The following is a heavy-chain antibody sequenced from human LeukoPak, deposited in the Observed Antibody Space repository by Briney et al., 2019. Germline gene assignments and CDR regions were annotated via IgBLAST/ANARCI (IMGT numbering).Heavy chain of an antibody. CDR1: GFTFSRDW. D-gene: IGHD2-15*01. CDR3: ARDSPHCSGGYCYFVY. Sequence: GGSLRLSCVASGFTFSRDWMHWVRQAPGKGLAWVSRINSDGSSTSYAASVKGRFTISRDNAKNTLYLQMNSLRVEDTAVYYCARDSPHCSGGYCYFVYWGQGTLVTVSS. V-gene: IGHV3-74*01. J-gene: IGHJ4*02. CDR2: INSDGSST.